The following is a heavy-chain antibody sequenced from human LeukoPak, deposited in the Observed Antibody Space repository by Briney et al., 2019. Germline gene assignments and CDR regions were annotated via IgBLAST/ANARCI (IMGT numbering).Heavy chain of an antibody. CDR2: INSDGIGT. Sequence: PGGSLRLSCAASGFTFSTYWMDWVRQAPGKGLVWVSRINSDGIGTIYADSVKGRFTISRDNAKNTLYLLMNSLRAEDTAVYYCARGGPDHAFDIWGQGTMVTVSS. CDR1: GFTFSTYW. CDR3: ARGGPDHAFDI. J-gene: IGHJ3*02. V-gene: IGHV3-74*01.